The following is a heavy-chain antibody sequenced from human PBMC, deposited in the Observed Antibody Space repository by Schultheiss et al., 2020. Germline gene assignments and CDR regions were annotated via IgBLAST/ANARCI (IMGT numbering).Heavy chain of an antibody. CDR1: GGSLSGYY. V-gene: IGHV4-34*01. CDR3: ARYGDYTSFDC. Sequence: SETLSLTCAVYGGSLSGYYWNWIRQSPGKGLEWIGEINHSGSTRYNWSLKSRVTMSIDTSKNHFSLKLSSVTAADTAIYYCARYGDYTSFDCWGQGTLVTVSS. CDR2: INHSGST. J-gene: IGHJ4*02. D-gene: IGHD4-17*01.